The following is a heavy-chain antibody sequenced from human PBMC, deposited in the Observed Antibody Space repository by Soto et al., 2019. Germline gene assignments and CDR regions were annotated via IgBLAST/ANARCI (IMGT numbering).Heavy chain of an antibody. J-gene: IGHJ4*02. D-gene: IGHD3-22*01. V-gene: IGHV4-59*02. CDR2: IYYSGST. CDR3: ARTKTYYYDSSGYSPRVYFDY. Sequence: SGTRSPMSPDSGGSVVRYKGSWIRQPPGKDLGWIEYIYYSGSTNYNPSHTSRVTISVDTSKNQFSLKLSSVTAADTAVYYCARTKTYYYDSSGYSPRVYFDYWGQGTLVTVSS. CDR1: GGSVVRYK.